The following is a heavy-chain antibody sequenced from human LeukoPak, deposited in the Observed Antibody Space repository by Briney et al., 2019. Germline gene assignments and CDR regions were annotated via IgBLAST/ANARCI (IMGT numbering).Heavy chain of an antibody. Sequence: GGSLRLSCAASGFTFSNYAMNWVRQAPGKGLEWVAVISYDGSNKYYADSVKGRFTISRDNSKNTLYLQMNSLRAEDTAVYYCAKDYYDSSGYRPRQYGMDVWGQGTTVTVSS. D-gene: IGHD3-22*01. CDR3: AKDYYDSSGYRPRQYGMDV. J-gene: IGHJ6*02. CDR2: ISYDGSNK. CDR1: GFTFSNYA. V-gene: IGHV3-30*18.